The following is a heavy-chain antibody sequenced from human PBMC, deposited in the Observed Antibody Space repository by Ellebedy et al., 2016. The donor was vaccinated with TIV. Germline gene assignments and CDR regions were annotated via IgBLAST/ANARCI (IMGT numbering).Heavy chain of an antibody. CDR3: SRLGSSGYFLEY. J-gene: IGHJ4*02. CDR1: GGFISSYY. V-gene: IGHV4-59*01. Sequence: SETLSLXXNVSGGFISSYYWSWIRQSPGKGLEWIGYIHYSGSTDYNPSLKSRVSISVDTSQSQFFLSLTSVTAADTAVYYCSRLGSSGYFLEYWGQGALVTVSS. CDR2: IHYSGST. D-gene: IGHD3-22*01.